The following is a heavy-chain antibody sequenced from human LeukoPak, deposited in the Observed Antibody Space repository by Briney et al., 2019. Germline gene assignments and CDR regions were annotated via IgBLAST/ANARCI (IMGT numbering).Heavy chain of an antibody. CDR1: GFTFSSYA. D-gene: IGHD6-19*01. CDR2: ISYDGSNK. J-gene: IGHJ4*02. Sequence: GRSLRLSCAASGFTFSSYAMHWVRQAPGKGLEWVAVISYDGSNKYYADSVKGRFTISRDNAKNSLYLQMNSLRAEDTAVYYCARGGALGYSSGLIDYWGQGTLVTVSS. V-gene: IGHV3-30-3*01. CDR3: ARGGALGYSSGLIDY.